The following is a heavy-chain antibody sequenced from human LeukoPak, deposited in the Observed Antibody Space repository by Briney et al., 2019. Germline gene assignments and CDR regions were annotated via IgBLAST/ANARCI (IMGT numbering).Heavy chain of an antibody. Sequence: ASVKVSCKASGYTFTGYYMHWVRQAPGQGLEWMGRINPNSGGTNYAQKFQGRVTMTRDTSISTAYMELSRLRSDDTAVYYCARPLIAVAGFDPWGQGTLVTVSS. CDR1: GYTFTGYY. V-gene: IGHV1-2*06. J-gene: IGHJ5*02. D-gene: IGHD6-19*01. CDR3: ARPLIAVAGFDP. CDR2: INPNSGGT.